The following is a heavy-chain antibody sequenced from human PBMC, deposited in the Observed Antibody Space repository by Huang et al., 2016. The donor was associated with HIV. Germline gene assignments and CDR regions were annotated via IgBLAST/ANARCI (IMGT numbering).Heavy chain of an antibody. J-gene: IGHJ4*02. D-gene: IGHD3-3*01. Sequence: QVQLQESGPGLVRPSETLSLTCTVSGASVRSDTYYWSWFRQPPVKEREWIWYIYYDGDTNYNPSLKSRVYISSETSKNQFSLRLGSVTTADTAIYYCAKWKGVVKLDHWGQGTLVTVSS. CDR1: GASVRSDTYY. CDR2: IYYDGDT. V-gene: IGHV4-61*01. CDR3: AKWKGVVKLDH.